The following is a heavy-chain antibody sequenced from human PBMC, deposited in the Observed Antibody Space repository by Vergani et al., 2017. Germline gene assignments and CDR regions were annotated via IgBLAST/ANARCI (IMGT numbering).Heavy chain of an antibody. D-gene: IGHD2-8*01. CDR2: IRHDGIT. J-gene: IGHJ4*02. CDR3: AREGYCTNGVCFTLLDV. CDR1: GRSFNDYW. Sequence: QAQLQQWGAGLLKPSETLSLTCAIYGRSFNDYWWTWIRQPPGKGLEWIGEIRHDGITHYSPSLKSRVTISIDTSTHQFSLNLRSVTAADTAVYYCAREGYCTNGVCFTLLDVWGQGALVTVSS. V-gene: IGHV4-34*01.